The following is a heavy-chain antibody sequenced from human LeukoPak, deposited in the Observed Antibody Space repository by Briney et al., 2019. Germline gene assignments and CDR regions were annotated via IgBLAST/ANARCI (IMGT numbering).Heavy chain of an antibody. CDR3: ARDTVIDYLDY. Sequence: SETLSLTCTVSGGSISAYFWSWIRQPPGKGLEWIGYIHNIGGTKYNPSLKSRVTISVDTSKNQFSLKLSSVTAADTAVYFCARDTVIDYLDYWGQGTLVTVSS. CDR2: IHNIGGT. V-gene: IGHV4-4*08. J-gene: IGHJ4*02. D-gene: IGHD4-17*01. CDR1: GGSISAYF.